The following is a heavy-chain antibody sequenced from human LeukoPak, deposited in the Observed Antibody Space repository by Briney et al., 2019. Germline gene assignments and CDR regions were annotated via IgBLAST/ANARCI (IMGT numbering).Heavy chain of an antibody. V-gene: IGHV3-53*05. J-gene: IGHJ4*02. D-gene: IGHD6-13*01. CDR3: ARGAGGSSGWSTIRYFDY. CDR1: GFSVSNNY. Sequence: GGSLRLSCAASGFSVSNNYMSWVRQAPGKGLEWVSLIYSGGDKRYAASVKGRFTISRDNSKSTLYLQMNSLGVEDAAVYYCARGAGGSSGWSTIRYFDYWGQGTLVTISS. CDR2: IYSGGDK.